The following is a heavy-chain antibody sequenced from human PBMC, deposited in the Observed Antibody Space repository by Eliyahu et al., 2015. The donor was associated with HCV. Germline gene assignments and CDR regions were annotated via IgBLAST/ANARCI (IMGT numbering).Heavy chain of an antibody. D-gene: IGHD6-6*01. V-gene: IGHV2-5*02. J-gene: IGHJ3*02. Sequence: QITLKESGPTLVNPTQTLTLTCTFSGFSLSTTGVGVGWIRQPPGKALEWLALINWDDDQHYSPSLNSRLSITKDTSKNLVVLIMTSMDPVDTATYYCVRSVAALPVLGALDIWGQGTMVTVSS. CDR2: INWDDDQ. CDR1: GFSLSTTGVG. CDR3: VRSVAALPVLGALDI.